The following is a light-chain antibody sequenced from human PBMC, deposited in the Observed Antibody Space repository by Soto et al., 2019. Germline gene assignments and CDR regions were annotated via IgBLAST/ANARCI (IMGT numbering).Light chain of an antibody. CDR2: AAS. CDR1: QSIGKH. J-gene: IGKJ5*01. V-gene: IGKV1-39*01. CDR3: QQGYTSAIT. Sequence: DIQRTQSPSSLSASVGDRVTITCRASQSIGKHLNWYQQKPGKAPKFLIYAASNLQSGVPSRFSGSGSGTDFTLTVNSLQPEDFATYYCQQGYTSAITFGQGTRLDIK.